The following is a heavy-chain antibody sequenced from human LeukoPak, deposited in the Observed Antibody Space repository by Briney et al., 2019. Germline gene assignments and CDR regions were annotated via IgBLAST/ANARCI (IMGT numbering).Heavy chain of an antibody. CDR2: ISGSGGST. CDR1: GFTFSSYA. J-gene: IGHJ4*02. D-gene: IGHD3-3*01. V-gene: IGHV3-23*01. Sequence: AGGSLRLSCAASGFTFSSYAMSWVRQAPGKGLEWDSAISGSGGSTYYADSVKGRFTISRDNSKNTPYLQMNSLRAEDTAVYYCAKMGLYYDFWSGYQFDYWGQGTLVTVSS. CDR3: AKMGLYYDFWSGYQFDY.